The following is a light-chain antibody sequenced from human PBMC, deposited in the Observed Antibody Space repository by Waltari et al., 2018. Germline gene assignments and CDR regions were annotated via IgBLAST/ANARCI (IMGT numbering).Light chain of an antibody. CDR1: QSVSSSY. V-gene: IGKV3-20*01. CDR2: GAS. CDR3: QQYDSSPPT. J-gene: IGKJ2*01. Sequence: EIVFTQSPGTLSLSPGERATLSCRASQSVSSSYLACYQQMPGQAPRLLIYGASNRATGIPDRFSGSGSGTDFTLTISRLEPEDFAVYYFQQYDSSPPTFGQGTKLEIK.